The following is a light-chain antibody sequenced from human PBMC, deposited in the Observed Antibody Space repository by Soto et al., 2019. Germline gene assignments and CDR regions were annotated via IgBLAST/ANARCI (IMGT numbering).Light chain of an antibody. V-gene: IGKV1-39*01. J-gene: IGKJ4*01. Sequence: DIQMTQSPSSLSASVGYRVTITCLASQSISSYLNWYQQKPGKAPKLLIYAASSLQSGVPSRFSGSGSGTDFTLTISSLQPEDFATYYCQQSYSTPLTFGGGTKVDIK. CDR3: QQSYSTPLT. CDR2: AAS. CDR1: QSISSY.